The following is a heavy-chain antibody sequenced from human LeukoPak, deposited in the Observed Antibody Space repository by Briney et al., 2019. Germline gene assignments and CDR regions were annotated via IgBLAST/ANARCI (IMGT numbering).Heavy chain of an antibody. CDR1: AFTFSDYW. V-gene: IGHV3-7*01. CDR3: NRDQGGQQFDS. CDR2: INNHGSET. J-gene: IGHJ4*02. D-gene: IGHD1-26*01. Sequence: GGSLRLSCAASAFTFSDYWMTWVRQTPGKGLERVANINNHGSETYYVDSVRGRFTISRDNAKNSLYLQMNSLRDDDTAVYFCNRDQGGQQFDSWGQGTLVTVSS.